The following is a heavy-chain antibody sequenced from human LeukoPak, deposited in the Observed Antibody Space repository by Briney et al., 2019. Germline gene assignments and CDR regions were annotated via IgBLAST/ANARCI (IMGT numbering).Heavy chain of an antibody. V-gene: IGHV4-39*07. D-gene: IGHD6-13*01. Sequence: SETLSLTCTVSGGSISSSSYYWDWIRQSPGKGLEWIGSFYYSANTYYNPSLKSRVTISVDTSKNQFSLKLSSVTAADTAVYYCARGRGSSWYYFDYWGQGTLVTVSS. J-gene: IGHJ4*02. CDR2: FYYSANT. CDR3: ARGRGSSWYYFDY. CDR1: GGSISSSSYY.